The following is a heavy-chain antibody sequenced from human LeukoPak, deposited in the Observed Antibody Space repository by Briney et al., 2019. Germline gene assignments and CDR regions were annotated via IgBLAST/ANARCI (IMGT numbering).Heavy chain of an antibody. CDR3: ARDTTMIEHDAFDI. CDR1: GGSFSGYY. D-gene: IGHD3-22*01. Sequence: SETPSLTCAVYGGSFSGYYWSWIRQPPGKGLEWIGEINHSGSTNYNPSLKSRVTISVDTSKNQFSLKLSSVTAADTAVYYCARDTTMIEHDAFDIWGQGTMVTVSS. J-gene: IGHJ3*02. CDR2: INHSGST. V-gene: IGHV4-34*01.